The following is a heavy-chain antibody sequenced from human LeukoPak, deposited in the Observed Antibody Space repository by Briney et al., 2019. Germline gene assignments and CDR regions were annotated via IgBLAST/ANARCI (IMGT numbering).Heavy chain of an antibody. CDR1: GFTFSSYW. J-gene: IGHJ4*02. Sequence: PGGSLRLSCVVSGFTFSSYWMSWVRQAPGKGLEWVANIRPDGSDEYYVDSVKGRFTISRDNAKNSLYLQMNSLRAEDTAVYYCAREETDYWGQGTLVTVSS. CDR3: AREETDY. V-gene: IGHV3-7*01. CDR2: IRPDGSDE.